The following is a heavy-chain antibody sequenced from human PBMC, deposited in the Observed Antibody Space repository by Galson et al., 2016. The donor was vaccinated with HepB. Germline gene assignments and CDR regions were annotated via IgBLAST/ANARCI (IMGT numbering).Heavy chain of an antibody. D-gene: IGHD1-26*01. J-gene: IGHJ4*02. V-gene: IGHV3-48*01. CDR3: ALINGGSYCGLDY. CDR1: GFSFSSYS. Sequence: SLRLSCAVSGFSFSSYSMNWVRQAPGKGLEWVSYISRTSQTIYYADSVKGRFTIPRDNAKNSLYLQMDSLRGEDTALYYCALINGGSYCGLDYWGQGTLGTVPS. CDR2: ISRTSQTI.